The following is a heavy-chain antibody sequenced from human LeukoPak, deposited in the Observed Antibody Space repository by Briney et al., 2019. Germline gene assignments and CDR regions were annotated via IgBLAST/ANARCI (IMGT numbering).Heavy chain of an antibody. CDR2: ISSSSSTV. Sequence: GGSLRLSCAASGFTFSSYSMNWVRQAPGKGLEWVSYISSSSSTVYYADSVKGRFTISRDNSKNTLYLQMNSLRTEDTAVYYCAKDGRTYYYDSSGYRFDYWGQGTLVTVSS. J-gene: IGHJ4*02. V-gene: IGHV3-48*01. D-gene: IGHD3-22*01. CDR1: GFTFSSYS. CDR3: AKDGRTYYYDSSGYRFDY.